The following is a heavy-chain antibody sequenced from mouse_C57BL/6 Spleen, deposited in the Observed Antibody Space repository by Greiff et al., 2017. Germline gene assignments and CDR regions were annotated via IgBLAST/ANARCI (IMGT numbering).Heavy chain of an antibody. V-gene: IGHV1-81*01. CDR1: GYTFTSGG. CDR3: ARSRCYDHVRAMDY. CDR2: IYPRSGNT. J-gene: IGHJ4*01. Sequence: QVQLKESGAELVRPGASVKLSCKASGYTFTSGGISWVKQRTGQGLGWIGEIYPRSGNTYYNEKFKGKATLTGDKSSSPAYMELRSLTSEDSAAEVCARSRCYDHVRAMDYWGQGTSVTVSS. D-gene: IGHD2-4*01.